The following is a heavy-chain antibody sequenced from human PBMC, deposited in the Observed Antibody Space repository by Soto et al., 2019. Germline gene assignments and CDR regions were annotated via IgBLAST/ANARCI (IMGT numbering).Heavy chain of an antibody. J-gene: IGHJ6*02. D-gene: IGHD6-19*01. CDR3: ARDEYSSGRYSYYYYYGMDV. Sequence: GGFLRLCCSDSGFTFSSYSMNWVRQAPGKGLEWVSSISSSSSYIYYADSVKGRFTISRDNAKNSLYLQMNSLRAEDTAVYYCARDEYSSGRYSYYYYYGMDVWGQGTTVTVSS. CDR2: ISSSSSYI. CDR1: GFTFSSYS. V-gene: IGHV3-21*01.